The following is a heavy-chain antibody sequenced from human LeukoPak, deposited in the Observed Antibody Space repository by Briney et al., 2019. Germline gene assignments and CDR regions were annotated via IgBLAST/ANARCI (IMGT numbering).Heavy chain of an antibody. CDR1: GYAFTGYY. D-gene: IGHD2-15*01. CDR2: INPDTGGT. J-gene: IGHJ4*02. CDR3: ARERTLTSCYDY. Sequence: ASVKVSCKASGYAFTGYYLHWVRQAPGQGLEWVAYINPDTGGTNYAQKFQGRVTMTRDTSISTAYMELSRLRSDDTAVYYCARERTLTSCYDYWGQGTLVTVSS. V-gene: IGHV1-2*02.